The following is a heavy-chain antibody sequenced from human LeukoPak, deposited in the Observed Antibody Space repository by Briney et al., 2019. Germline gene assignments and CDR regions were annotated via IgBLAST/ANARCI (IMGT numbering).Heavy chain of an antibody. CDR3: ARHWPHSGYPGGMAFDI. J-gene: IGHJ3*02. CDR1: GGSISSYY. V-gene: IGHV4-59*08. Sequence: SETLSLTCTVSGGSISSYYWSWIRQPPGKGLEWIGYIYYSGSTNYNPSLKSRVTISVDTSKNQFSLKLSSVTAADTAVYYCARHWPHSGYPGGMAFDIWGQGTMVTISS. CDR2: IYYSGST. D-gene: IGHD5-12*01.